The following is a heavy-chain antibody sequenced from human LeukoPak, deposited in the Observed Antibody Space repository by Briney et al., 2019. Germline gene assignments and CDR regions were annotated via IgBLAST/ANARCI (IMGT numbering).Heavy chain of an antibody. CDR3: ARDRAALARMGGMDV. CDR1: GFTFSTYD. J-gene: IGHJ6*02. CDR2: ISRSNSHI. D-gene: IGHD5-12*01. V-gene: IGHV3-21*01. Sequence: PGGSLRLSCAASGFTFSTYDMNWVRQAPGKGLEWVAYISRSNSHIYYADSMKGRLTISRDNARSSVYLQMDSLRDEDTAIYYCARDRAALARMGGMDVWGQGTTVTVFS.